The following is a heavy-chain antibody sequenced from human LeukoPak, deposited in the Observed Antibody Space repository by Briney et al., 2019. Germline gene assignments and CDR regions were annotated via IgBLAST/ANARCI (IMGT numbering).Heavy chain of an antibody. CDR1: GFTFSSYS. V-gene: IGHV3-30*18. J-gene: IGHJ4*02. CDR2: VSADGSVK. D-gene: IGHD5-18*01. Sequence: GGSLRLSCAASGFTFSSYSMNWVRQAPGKGLEWVAVVSADGSVKHYADSVKGRFTGSRDNSRNTLYLQINSLRVEDTAVYYCAKEAGYNYAPLDYWGQGTLVTVTS. CDR3: AKEAGYNYAPLDY.